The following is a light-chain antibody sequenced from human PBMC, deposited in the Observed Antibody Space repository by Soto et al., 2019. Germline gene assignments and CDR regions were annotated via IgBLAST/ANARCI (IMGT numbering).Light chain of an antibody. CDR2: STN. CDR1: SGSVSLSYY. CDR3: VLYMGNGISI. V-gene: IGLV8-61*01. Sequence: QAVVTQEPSFSVSPGGTVTLTCGLSSGSVSLSYYPSWYQQTPGQAPRTLIYSTNTRSSGVPDRFSGSILGNKAALTITGAQADDESDYYCVLYMGNGISIFGGGTKLTVL. J-gene: IGLJ2*01.